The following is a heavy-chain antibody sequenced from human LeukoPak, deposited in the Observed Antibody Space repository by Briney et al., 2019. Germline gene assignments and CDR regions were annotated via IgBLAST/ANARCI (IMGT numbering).Heavy chain of an antibody. Sequence: GGSLRLSCAASGFMFSNAWMIWVRQAPGKGLEWVANIKQDGSEKYYVDSVKGRFTISRDNAKNSLYLQMNSLRAEDTAVYYCVLAARPIYFQHWGQGTLVTVSS. CDR1: GFMFSNAW. CDR2: IKQDGSEK. CDR3: VLAARPIYFQH. V-gene: IGHV3-7*01. D-gene: IGHD6-6*01. J-gene: IGHJ1*01.